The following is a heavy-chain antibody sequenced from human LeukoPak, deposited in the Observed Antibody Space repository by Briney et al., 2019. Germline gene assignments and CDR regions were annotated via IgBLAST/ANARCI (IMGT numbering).Heavy chain of an antibody. J-gene: IGHJ6*03. CDR3: AREVVERSAYYYMDV. CDR1: GFTFSSYS. V-gene: IGHV3-21*01. CDR2: ISSSSSYI. D-gene: IGHD1-1*01. Sequence: GRSLRLSCAASGFTFSSYSMNWVRQAPGKGLEWVSSISSSSSYIYYADSVKGRFTISRDNAKNSLYLQMNSLRAEDTAVYYCAREVVERSAYYYMDVWGKGTTVTVSS.